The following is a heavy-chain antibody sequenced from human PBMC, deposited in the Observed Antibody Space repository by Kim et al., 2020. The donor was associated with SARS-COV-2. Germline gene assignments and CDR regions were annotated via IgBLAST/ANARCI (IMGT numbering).Heavy chain of an antibody. J-gene: IGHJ6*03. CDR3: ARSPYCSSTSCYGPFYYMDF. CDR1: GGSISSYY. CDR2: IYYSGST. V-gene: IGHV4-59*01. D-gene: IGHD2-2*01. Sequence: SETLSLTCSVSGGSISSYYWSWIRQPPGKGLEWIGYIYYSGSTNYNPSLKSRVTISVDTSKNQFSLKLSSVTAADTAVYYCARSPYCSSTSCYGPFYYMDFWGEGTTVTVS.